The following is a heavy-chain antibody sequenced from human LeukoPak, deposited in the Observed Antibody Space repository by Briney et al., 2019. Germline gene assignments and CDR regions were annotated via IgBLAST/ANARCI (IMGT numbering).Heavy chain of an antibody. CDR2: ITSGSGTV. D-gene: IGHD6-13*01. CDR1: GFTFSSYS. V-gene: IGHV3-48*01. Sequence: GGSLTLSCAASGFTFSSYSMNWVRQAPGKGLEWLSCITSGSGTVYYADSVKGRFAISRDNANNSLYLQMNSLRAEDTAVYYCASPERYSSSCYGPVDYWGQGTLVTVSS. CDR3: ASPERYSSSCYGPVDY. J-gene: IGHJ4*02.